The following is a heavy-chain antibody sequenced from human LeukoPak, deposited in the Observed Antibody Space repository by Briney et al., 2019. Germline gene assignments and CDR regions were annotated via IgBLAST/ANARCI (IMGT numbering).Heavy chain of an antibody. CDR2: IYYSGST. V-gene: IGHV4-59*01. CDR3: ARVDPDSSSTLEVFDY. D-gene: IGHD6-6*01. J-gene: IGHJ4*02. Sequence: PSETLSLTCTASGGSISSYYWSWIRQPPGKGLEWIGYIYYSGSTNYNPSLKSRVTISVDTSKNQFSLKLSSVTAADTAVYYCARVDPDSSSTLEVFDYWGQGTLVTVSS. CDR1: GGSISSYY.